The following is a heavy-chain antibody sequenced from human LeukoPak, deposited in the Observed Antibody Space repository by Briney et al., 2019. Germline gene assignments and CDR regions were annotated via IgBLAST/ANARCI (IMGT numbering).Heavy chain of an antibody. CDR3: ARKPVSDFWSGYYSGRRDYYGMDV. CDR1: GFTFSSYG. Sequence: PGGSLRLSCAASGFTFSSYGMSWVRQAPGKGLEWVANIKQDGSEKYYVDSVKGRFTISRDNAKNSLYLQMNSLRAEDTAVYYCARKPVSDFWSGYYSGRRDYYGMDVWGQGTTVTVSS. CDR2: IKQDGSEK. D-gene: IGHD3-3*01. J-gene: IGHJ6*02. V-gene: IGHV3-7*01.